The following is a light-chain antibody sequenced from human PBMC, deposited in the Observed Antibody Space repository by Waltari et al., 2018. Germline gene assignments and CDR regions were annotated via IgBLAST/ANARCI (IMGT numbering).Light chain of an antibody. CDR2: GAS. CDR3: QQYGSSPPAS. Sequence: LSPGERATLSCRATQSVSSSSLAWYQLRPRQAPRLLVFGASSRATGIPDRFNGSGSGTDFTLTISRLEPEDFALYYCQQYGSSPPASFGPGTKVELK. J-gene: IGKJ1*01. CDR1: QSVSSSS. V-gene: IGKV3-20*01.